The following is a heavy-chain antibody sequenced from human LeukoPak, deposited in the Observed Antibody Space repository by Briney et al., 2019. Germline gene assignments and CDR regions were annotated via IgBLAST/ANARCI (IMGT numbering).Heavy chain of an antibody. J-gene: IGHJ4*02. D-gene: IGHD2-8*01. Sequence: GGSLRLSCAASGFTFSSYGMHWVRQAPGKGLEWVAVIWYDGSNKYYADSVKGRPTISRDNSKNTLYLQMNSLRAEDTAVYYCARDRGLMGTIDYWGQGTLVTVSS. V-gene: IGHV3-33*01. CDR2: IWYDGSNK. CDR3: ARDRGLMGTIDY. CDR1: GFTFSSYG.